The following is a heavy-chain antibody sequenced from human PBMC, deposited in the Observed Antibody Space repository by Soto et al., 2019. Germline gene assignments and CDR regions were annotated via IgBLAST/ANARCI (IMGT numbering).Heavy chain of an antibody. CDR2: IVPMFGSL. D-gene: IGHD2-2*01. CDR1: EDSFSSYP. CDR3: SSIPNAQWYHNAMDF. J-gene: IGHJ6*02. V-gene: IGHV1-69*06. Sequence: QVQLVQSGTEVKKPGSSVKVSCQASEDSFSSYPVSWVRQAPGQGLEWMGEIVPMFGSLKYAQKFQARVIISADKSTTTVYLELSTLRSEDTAVYFCSSIPNAQWYHNAMDFWGQGTTVIVSS.